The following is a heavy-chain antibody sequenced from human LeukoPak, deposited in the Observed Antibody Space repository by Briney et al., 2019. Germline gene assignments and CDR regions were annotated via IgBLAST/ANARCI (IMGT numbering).Heavy chain of an antibody. D-gene: IGHD3-10*01. CDR1: GFTFSNYA. V-gene: IGHV3-7*01. J-gene: IGHJ4*02. Sequence: PGGSLRLSCAASGFTFSNYALSWVRQAPGKGLEWVANIKQDGSEKYYVDSVKGRFTISRDNAKNSLYLQMNSLRAEDTAVYYCARTVLWFGDPTVGDYWGQGTLVTVSS. CDR2: IKQDGSEK. CDR3: ARTVLWFGDPTVGDY.